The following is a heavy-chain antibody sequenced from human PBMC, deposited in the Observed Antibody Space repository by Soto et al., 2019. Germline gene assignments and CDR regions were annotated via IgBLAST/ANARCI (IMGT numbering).Heavy chain of an antibody. CDR3: ARDQRRITIFGVPKDYYYYYMDV. CDR2: ISSSSSTT. CDR1: GFTFSSYS. V-gene: IGHV3-48*01. D-gene: IGHD3-3*01. Sequence: GGSLRLSCAASGFTFSSYSMNWVRQAPGKGLEWVSYISSSSSTTYYVDSVKGRFTISRDNAKNSLYLQMNSLRAEDTAVYYCARDQRRITIFGVPKDYYYYYMDVWGKGTTVTVSS. J-gene: IGHJ6*03.